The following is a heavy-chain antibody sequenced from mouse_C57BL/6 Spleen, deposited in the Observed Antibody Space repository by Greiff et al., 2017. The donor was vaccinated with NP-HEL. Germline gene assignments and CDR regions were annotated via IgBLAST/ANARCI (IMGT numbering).Heavy chain of an antibody. CDR3: ARHDGYFFFDY. V-gene: IGHV5-16*01. CDR2: INYDGSST. Sequence: DVHLVESEGGLVQPGSSMKLSCTASGFTFSDYYMAWVRQVPEKGLEWVANINYDGSSTYYLDSLKSRFIISRDNAKNILYLQMSSLKSEDTATYYCARHDGYFFFDYWGQGTTLTVSS. D-gene: IGHD2-3*01. CDR1: GFTFSDYY. J-gene: IGHJ2*01.